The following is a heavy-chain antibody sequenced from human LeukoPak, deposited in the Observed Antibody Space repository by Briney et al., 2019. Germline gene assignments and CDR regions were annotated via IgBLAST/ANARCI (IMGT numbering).Heavy chain of an antibody. J-gene: IGHJ4*02. CDR3: ARGLVQGFYVDSGTHTAQYYFDS. Sequence: PSETLSLTCAVSGAPLIGNFWTWIRQPPGKGLEWIGGINHAGRTKYNPSLKSRVTISLDTSKSQFSLNLSSVTAADTAVYYCARGLVQGFYVDSGTHTAQYYFDSWGQGTLVAVSS. CDR2: INHAGRT. V-gene: IGHV4-34*01. D-gene: IGHD4-17*01. CDR1: GAPLIGNF.